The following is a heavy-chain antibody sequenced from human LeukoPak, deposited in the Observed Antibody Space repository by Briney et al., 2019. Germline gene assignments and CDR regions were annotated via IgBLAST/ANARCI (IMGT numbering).Heavy chain of an antibody. CDR3: ARDGGSSGYHDALDI. CDR1: GFTFSSYG. D-gene: IGHD3-22*01. Sequence: GGSLRLSCAASGFTFSSYGMHWVRQAPGRGLEWVALIWYDGRNKYYADSVRGRFTISRDNSKNTLSLQLNSLRDEDTAVYYCARDGGSSGYHDALDIWGQGTMVTVSA. CDR2: IWYDGRNK. J-gene: IGHJ3*02. V-gene: IGHV3-33*01.